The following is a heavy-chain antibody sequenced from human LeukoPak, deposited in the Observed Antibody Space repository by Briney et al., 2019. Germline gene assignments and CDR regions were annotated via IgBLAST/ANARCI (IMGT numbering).Heavy chain of an antibody. V-gene: IGHV3-64D*06. Sequence: PGGSLRLSCSASGFTFSSYDIHWVRQAPGKGLEYVSGISSNGGRTHYAESVKGRFTISRDNSKNTLYLEMSSLRAEDTAVYYCAKSLDILINYPVGRWDFDYWGQGTLVTVSS. CDR1: GFTFSSYD. D-gene: IGHD3-9*01. CDR2: ISSNGGRT. CDR3: AKSLDILINYPVGRWDFDY. J-gene: IGHJ4*02.